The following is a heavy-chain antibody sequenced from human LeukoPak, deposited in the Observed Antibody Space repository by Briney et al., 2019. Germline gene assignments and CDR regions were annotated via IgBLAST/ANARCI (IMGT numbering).Heavy chain of an antibody. V-gene: IGHV1-69*06. CDR3: ARTSVPAYYYGSGCNNWFDL. CDR1: GGTFSSYA. D-gene: IGHD3-10*01. CDR2: IIPIFGTA. J-gene: IGHJ5*02. Sequence: ASVKVSCKASGGTFSSYAISWVRQAPGQGLEWMGRIIPIFGTANYAQKFQGRVTITADKSTSTAYMELSSLRSEDTAVYYCARTSVPAYYYGSGCNNWFDLWGQGTLVTVSS.